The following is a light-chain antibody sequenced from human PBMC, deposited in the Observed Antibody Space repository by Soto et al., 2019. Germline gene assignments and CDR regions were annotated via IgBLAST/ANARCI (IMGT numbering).Light chain of an antibody. CDR1: SSNIGAGYD. CDR3: QSYDSSLSGPANYV. J-gene: IGLJ1*01. Sequence: QSVLTQPPSVSGAPGQRVTISCTGSSSNIGAGYDVHWYQQLPGTAPKLLIYGNSNRPSGVPDRFSGSKSGTSASLAITGLQAEDEADYYCQSYDSSLSGPANYVFGTGTKVTVL. V-gene: IGLV1-40*01. CDR2: GNS.